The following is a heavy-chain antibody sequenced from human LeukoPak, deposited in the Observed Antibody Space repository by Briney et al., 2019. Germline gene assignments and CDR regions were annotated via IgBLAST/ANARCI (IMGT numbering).Heavy chain of an antibody. Sequence: SGTLSLTCTVSGGSTSSSDYYWGWIRQPPGKGLAWIGSIFHSGSTYYNPSLKSRVTISVDTSKNQFFLKVSSATAADTAVYYCARQGCTSTSCYSDYWGQGTLVTVSS. D-gene: IGHD2-2*01. V-gene: IGHV4-39*01. CDR2: IFHSGST. CDR3: ARQGCTSTSCYSDY. J-gene: IGHJ4*02. CDR1: GGSTSSSDYY.